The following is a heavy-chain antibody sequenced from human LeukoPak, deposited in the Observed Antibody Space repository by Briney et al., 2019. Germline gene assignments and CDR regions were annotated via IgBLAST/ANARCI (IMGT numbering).Heavy chain of an antibody. D-gene: IGHD3-9*01. CDR3: ARGLGFFDWLLPSPRYYMDI. CDR2: IIPTLGTT. V-gene: IGHV1-69*06. Sequence: GASVKVSCKASGIPFKNYALTWVRQAPGQGLEWMGGIIPTLGTTNHSQKFQGRVTITADKSTSTAYMELSSLTSEDTAVYYCARGLGFFDWLLPSPRYYMDIWGSGTTVTVSS. CDR1: GIPFKNYA. J-gene: IGHJ6*03.